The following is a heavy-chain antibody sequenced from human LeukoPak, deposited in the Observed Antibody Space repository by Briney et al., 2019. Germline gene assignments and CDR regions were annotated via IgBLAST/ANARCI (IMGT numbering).Heavy chain of an antibody. D-gene: IGHD5-18*01. Sequence: ASVKVSCKASGGTFISYAISWVRQAPGQGLEWMGRTIPIFGTANYAQKFQGRVTITTDESTSTAYMELSSLRSEDTAVYYCARSLYGYSYGDNFDYWGQGTLVTVSS. CDR1: GGTFISYA. J-gene: IGHJ4*02. V-gene: IGHV1-69*05. CDR2: TIPIFGTA. CDR3: ARSLYGYSYGDNFDY.